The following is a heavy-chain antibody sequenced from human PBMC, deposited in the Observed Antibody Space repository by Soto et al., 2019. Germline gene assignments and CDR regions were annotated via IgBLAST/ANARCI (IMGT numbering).Heavy chain of an antibody. D-gene: IGHD2-2*01. CDR2: INPNSGGT. CDR3: AREEGYCSSTSRYHTYYDISTGYPRAPFDI. J-gene: IGHJ3*02. CDR1: GYTFTGYY. Sequence: ASVKVSCKAPGYTFTGYYMHWVRQAPGQGLEWMGWINPNSGGTNYAQKFQGCVTMTRDTSISTAYMELSRLRSDETAVYYWAREEGYCSSTSRYHTYYDISTGYPRAPFDIWGQGTMVTV. V-gene: IGHV1-2*04.